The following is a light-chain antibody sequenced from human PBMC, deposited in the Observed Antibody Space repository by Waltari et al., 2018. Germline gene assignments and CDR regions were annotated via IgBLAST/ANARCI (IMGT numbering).Light chain of an antibody. V-gene: IGLV2-23*02. CDR2: EVF. CDR3: CSYAGRGTYV. CDR1: TSDVGSYDL. Sequence: QSALTQPASVSGTPGQSITIPCSGTTSDVGSYDLVSWYQQHPGEAPKLLICEVFKRPPDTSSRFSGAKSGSTASLTISGLQPEDEADYYCCSYAGRGTYVFGSGTKVTVL. J-gene: IGLJ1*01.